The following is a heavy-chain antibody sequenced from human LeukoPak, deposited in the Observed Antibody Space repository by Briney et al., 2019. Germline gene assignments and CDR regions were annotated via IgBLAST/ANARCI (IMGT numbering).Heavy chain of an antibody. Sequence: GGSLRLSCAASGFTFSSYWMHWVRQAPGKGLVWVSRINSDGSSTSYADSVKGRFTISRDNAKNTLYLQMNSLRAEDTAVYYCARDGRDSSGYSQWDYWGQGTLVTVSS. V-gene: IGHV3-74*01. CDR1: GFTFSSYW. J-gene: IGHJ4*02. CDR2: INSDGSST. CDR3: ARDGRDSSGYSQWDY. D-gene: IGHD3-22*01.